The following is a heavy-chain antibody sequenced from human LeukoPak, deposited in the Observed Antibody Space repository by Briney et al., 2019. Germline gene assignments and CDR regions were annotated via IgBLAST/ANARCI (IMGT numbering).Heavy chain of an antibody. CDR1: GLSVSSNF. D-gene: IGHD3-16*01. Sequence: PGGSLRLSCAATGLSVSSNFMSWVRQAPGKGLEWVAFIRSDGSNTYYADSVKGRFTISRDNSKNTLYLQMNSLRVEDTAVYYCAKDLGTGGGDYFDYWGREPWSPSPQ. CDR2: IRSDGSNT. V-gene: IGHV3-30*02. J-gene: IGHJ4*02. CDR3: AKDLGTGGGDYFDY.